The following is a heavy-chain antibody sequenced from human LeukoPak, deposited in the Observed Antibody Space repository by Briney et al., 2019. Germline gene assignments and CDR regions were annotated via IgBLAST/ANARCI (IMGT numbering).Heavy chain of an antibody. CDR1: GFTFSDHY. D-gene: IGHD3-10*01. CDR3: ASFYGSGKRWVDP. CDR2: PRNKANSYTT. Sequence: GGSLTLSCAASGFTFSDHYMVWVRHAPGKGREWVGRPRNKANSYTTEYDASVKGIFTILRDASKNSLYLQMNSLKTEDTAVYYLASFYGSGKRWVDPWGQGTLVTVSS. J-gene: IGHJ5*02. V-gene: IGHV3-72*01.